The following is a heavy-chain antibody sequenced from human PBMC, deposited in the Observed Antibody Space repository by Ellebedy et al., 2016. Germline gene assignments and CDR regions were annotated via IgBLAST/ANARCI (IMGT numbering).Heavy chain of an antibody. V-gene: IGHV4-39*07. J-gene: IGHJ5*02. CDR1: GASITNINDY. D-gene: IGHD1-26*01. CDR3: ARRRGVGPYKDWFDP. Sequence: SETLSLXXSVSGASITNINDYWGWIRQHPGKGLEWIGYIYYSGSTYYNPSLKSRVTMSVDTSKNQFSLKLTSVTAADTAMYFCARRRGVGPYKDWFDPWGQGILVTVSS. CDR2: IYYSGST.